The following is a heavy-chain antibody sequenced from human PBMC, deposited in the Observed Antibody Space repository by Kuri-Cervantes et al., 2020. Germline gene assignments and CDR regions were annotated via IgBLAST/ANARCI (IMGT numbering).Heavy chain of an antibody. CDR1: GFTFSSYG. Sequence: GESLKISCAASGFTFSSYGMHWVRQAPGKGLEWVAVIWYDGSNKYYADSAKGRFTISRDNSKNTLYLQMNSLRAEDTAVYYCARDADHYYYYCYMDVWGKGTTVTVSS. V-gene: IGHV3-33*01. CDR3: ARDADHYYYYCYMDV. J-gene: IGHJ6*03. CDR2: IWYDGSNK.